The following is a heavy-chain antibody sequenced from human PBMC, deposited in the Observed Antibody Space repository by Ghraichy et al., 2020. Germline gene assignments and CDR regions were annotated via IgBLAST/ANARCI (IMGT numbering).Heavy chain of an antibody. V-gene: IGHV4-39*01. CDR1: GGSISSYSDY. Sequence: SETLSLTCTVSGGSISSYSDYWGWLRQPPGKGPEWIGSIYNSVSTHYNPSLKSRVTISIDTSKDQFSLRLTSVTAADTAIYYCARNKTGNLSGWFDPGDRGRWSSSP. CDR2: IYNSVST. J-gene: IGHJ5*02. CDR3: ARNKTGNLSGWFDP. D-gene: IGHD4-23*01.